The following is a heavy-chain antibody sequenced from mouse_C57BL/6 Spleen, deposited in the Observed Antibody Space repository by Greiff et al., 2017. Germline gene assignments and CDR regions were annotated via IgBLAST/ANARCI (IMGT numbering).Heavy chain of an antibody. CDR2: INPNNGGT. D-gene: IGHD1-1*01. J-gene: IGHJ4*01. Sequence: VQLQQSGPELVKLGASVKISCKASGYTFTDYYMNWVKQSHGKSLEWIGDINPNNGGTSYNQKFKGKATLTVDKSSSTAYMELRSLTSEDSAVYYCARGGYYYGSSYSYAMDYWGQGTSVTVSS. V-gene: IGHV1-26*01. CDR1: GYTFTDYY. CDR3: ARGGYYYGSSYSYAMDY.